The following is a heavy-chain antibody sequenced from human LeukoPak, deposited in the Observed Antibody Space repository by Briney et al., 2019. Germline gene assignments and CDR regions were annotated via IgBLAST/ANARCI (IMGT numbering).Heavy chain of an antibody. J-gene: IGHJ3*01. CDR2: TSAYNGNT. CDR3: ARDLYYYGSGSYYDVFDV. V-gene: IGHV1-18*01. D-gene: IGHD3-10*01. CDR1: GYTFTSYG. Sequence: ASVKVSCKASGYTFTSYGISWVRQAPGQGLEWMGWTSAYNGNTNCAQKLQGRVTMTTDTSTSTAYMELRSLRSDDTAIYYCARDLYYYGSGSYYDVFDVWGQGTMVTVSS.